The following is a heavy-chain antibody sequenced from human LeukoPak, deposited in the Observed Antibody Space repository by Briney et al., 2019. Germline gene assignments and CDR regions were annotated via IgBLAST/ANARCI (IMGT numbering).Heavy chain of an antibody. D-gene: IGHD2-21*02. V-gene: IGHV3-20*04. CDR2: INWNGGKT. J-gene: IGHJ4*02. CDR3: ARAIYCIGSDCFSPIAY. Sequence: GGSLRLSCAASGFTFDDYGMSWVRHAPGKGLEWVSGINWNGGKTGYADSVKGRFSISRDNAKNSLYLQMNSLRVEDTALYYCARAIYCIGSDCFSPIAYWGQGTLVTVPS. CDR1: GFTFDDYG.